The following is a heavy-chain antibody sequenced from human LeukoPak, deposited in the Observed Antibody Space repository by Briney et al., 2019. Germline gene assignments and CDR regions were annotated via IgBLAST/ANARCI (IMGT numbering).Heavy chain of an antibody. J-gene: IGHJ6*03. Sequence: ASVKVSCKASGGTFSGYAISWVRQAPGQGLEWMGGIIPIFGTANYAQKFQGRVTITTDESTSTAYMELSSLRSEDTAVYYCARDMAAAGTWGYYYYYMDVWGKGTTVTVSS. CDR3: ARDMAAAGTWGYYYYYMDV. V-gene: IGHV1-69*05. CDR2: IIPIFGTA. D-gene: IGHD6-13*01. CDR1: GGTFSGYA.